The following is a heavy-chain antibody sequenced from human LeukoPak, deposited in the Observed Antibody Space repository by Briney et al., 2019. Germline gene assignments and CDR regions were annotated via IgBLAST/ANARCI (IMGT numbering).Heavy chain of an antibody. Sequence: SVKVSCKASGGTFSSYAISWVRQAPGQGLEWMGGITPIFGTANYAQKFQGRVTITADKSTSTAYMELSSLGSEDTAVYYCAREGGHGGYLDYWGQGTLVTVSS. CDR1: GGTFSSYA. J-gene: IGHJ4*02. CDR3: AREGGHGGYLDY. CDR2: ITPIFGTA. D-gene: IGHD3-10*01. V-gene: IGHV1-69*06.